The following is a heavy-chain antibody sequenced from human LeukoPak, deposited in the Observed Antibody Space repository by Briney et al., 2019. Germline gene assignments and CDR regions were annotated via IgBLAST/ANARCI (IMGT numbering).Heavy chain of an antibody. J-gene: IGHJ4*02. V-gene: IGHV3-21*01. CDR3: ARDARIVAAGTVIDS. Sequence: GGSLRLSCAASGFTFNSYTMNWVRQAPGKRLEWVSSISSASSYIYYVDSVKGRFTISRDNAKNSLDLQMSSLRAEDTAVYYCARDARIVAAGTVIDSWGQGTLVTVSS. D-gene: IGHD6-13*01. CDR1: GFTFNSYT. CDR2: ISSASSYI.